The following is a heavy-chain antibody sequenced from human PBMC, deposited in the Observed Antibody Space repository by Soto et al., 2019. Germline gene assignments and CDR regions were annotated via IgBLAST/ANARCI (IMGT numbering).Heavy chain of an antibody. CDR1: GGSISSYY. V-gene: IGHV4-59*01. J-gene: IGHJ5*02. CDR3: ARDVRYSGSPGWFDP. Sequence: SETLSLTCTVSGGSISSYYWSWIRQPPGKGLEWIGYIYYSGSTNYNPSLKSRVTISVDTSKNQFSLKLSSVTAADTAVYYCARDVRYSGSPGWFDPWGQGTLVTVSS. D-gene: IGHD1-26*01. CDR2: IYYSGST.